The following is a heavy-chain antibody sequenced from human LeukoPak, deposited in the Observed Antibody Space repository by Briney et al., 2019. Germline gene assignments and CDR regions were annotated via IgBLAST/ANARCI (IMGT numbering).Heavy chain of an antibody. CDR2: ISYDGSNK. Sequence: GGSLRLSCAASGFTFSGYDMNWVRQAPGKGLEWVAVISYDGSNKYYADSVKGRFTISRDNSKNTLYLQMNSLRAEDTAVYYCAKAIWYDSSGPPCDYWGQGTLVTVSS. CDR1: GFTFSGYD. CDR3: AKAIWYDSSGPPCDY. J-gene: IGHJ4*02. V-gene: IGHV3-30*18. D-gene: IGHD3-22*01.